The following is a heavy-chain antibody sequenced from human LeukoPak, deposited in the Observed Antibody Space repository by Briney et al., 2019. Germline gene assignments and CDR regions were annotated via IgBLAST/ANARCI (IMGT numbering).Heavy chain of an antibody. D-gene: IGHD3-22*01. CDR3: ARGYYDSSGYSNWFDP. CDR2: INHSGST. J-gene: IGHJ5*02. Sequence: SETLSLTCAVYGGSFSGYYWSWIRQPPGKGLEWIGEINHSGSTNYNPSLKSRVTISEDTSKNQFSLKLSSVTTADTAVYYCARGYYDSSGYSNWFDPWGQGTLVTVSS. CDR1: GGSFSGYY. V-gene: IGHV4-34*01.